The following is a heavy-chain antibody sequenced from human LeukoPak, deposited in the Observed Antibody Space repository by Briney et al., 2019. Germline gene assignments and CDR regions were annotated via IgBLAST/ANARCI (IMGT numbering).Heavy chain of an antibody. J-gene: IGHJ5*02. D-gene: IGHD6-13*01. CDR1: GGSISSYY. CDR2: IYYSGST. Sequence: SETLSLTCTVSGGSISSYYWSWIRQPPGEGVEWIGYIYYSGSTNYNPSLKSRVTISVDTSKNQFSLKLSSVTAADTAVYYCARSSPDAYSSSWSWYYWFDPWGQGTLVTVSS. V-gene: IGHV4-59*01. CDR3: ARSSPDAYSSSWSWYYWFDP.